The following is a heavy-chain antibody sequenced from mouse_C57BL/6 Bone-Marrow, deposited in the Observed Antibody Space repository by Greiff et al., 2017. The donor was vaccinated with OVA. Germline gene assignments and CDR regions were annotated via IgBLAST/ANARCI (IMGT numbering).Heavy chain of an antibody. Sequence: EVMLVESGAELVKPGASVKLSCTASGFNIKDYYMHWVKQRTEQGLEWIGRIDPEDGETKYAPKFQGKATITADTSSNTAYLQLSSLTSEDTAVYYCARSVDYYGSSYGGDWYFDVWGTGTTVTVSS. J-gene: IGHJ1*03. D-gene: IGHD1-1*01. CDR3: ARSVDYYGSSYGGDWYFDV. V-gene: IGHV14-2*01. CDR2: IDPEDGET. CDR1: GFNIKDYY.